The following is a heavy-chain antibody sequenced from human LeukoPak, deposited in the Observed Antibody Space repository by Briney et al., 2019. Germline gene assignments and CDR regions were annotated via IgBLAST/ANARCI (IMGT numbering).Heavy chain of an antibody. CDR3: RAASSGPLFTYHMDV. V-gene: IGHV4-39*07. D-gene: IGHD3-22*01. CDR1: GGSIRSSDDY. CDR2: IYYTGSS. J-gene: IGHJ6*03. Sequence: PSETLSLTCSVSGGSIRSSDDYWGFVRQTPGKGLEWMGSIYYTGSSHYNPSLKSRATISVDTSKNQFSLELTSVTAADTAVYYSRAASSGPLFTYHMDVWGKGTTVTVSS.